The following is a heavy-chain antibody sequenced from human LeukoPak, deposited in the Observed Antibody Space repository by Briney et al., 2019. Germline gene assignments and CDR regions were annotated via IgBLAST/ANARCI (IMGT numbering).Heavy chain of an antibody. CDR3: ARENGDGYKPNFDY. D-gene: IGHD5-24*01. J-gene: IGHJ4*02. CDR1: GFTFSSYS. V-gene: IGHV3-48*02. Sequence: GGSLRLSCAASGFTFSSYSMNWVRQAPGKGLEWVSYISSSSSTIYCADSVKGRFTISRDNAKNSLYLQMNSLRDEDTAVYYCARENGDGYKPNFDYWGQGTLVTVSS. CDR2: ISSSSSTI.